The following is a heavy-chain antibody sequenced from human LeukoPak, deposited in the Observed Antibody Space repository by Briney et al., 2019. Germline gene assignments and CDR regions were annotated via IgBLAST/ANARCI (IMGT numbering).Heavy chain of an antibody. CDR1: GFTFSSYS. CDR2: ISSSSSYI. V-gene: IGHV3-21*04. CDR3: AGFMTHDSDDIGDVFDS. J-gene: IGHJ3*02. D-gene: IGHD4-17*01. Sequence: GGSLRLSCAASGFTFSSYSMNWVRQAPGKGLEWVSSISSSSSYIYYADSVKGRFTISRDNAKNSLYLQMNSLRTEDTAMYYCAGFMTHDSDDIGDVFDSAGQGTMLTVSS.